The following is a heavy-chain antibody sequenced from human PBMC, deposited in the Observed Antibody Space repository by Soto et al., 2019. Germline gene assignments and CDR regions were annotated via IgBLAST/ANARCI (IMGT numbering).Heavy chain of an antibody. J-gene: IGHJ6*02. CDR2: IKSKVDGGTA. V-gene: IGHV3-15*01. CDR3: STMSYLYYDGMDV. Sequence: GGSLRLSCEASGFTFSNAWMNWVRQGPGKGLEWLGRIKSKVDGGTADYGAATKGRFSISRDDLKNMLYLQMNGLNPGDTAVYYCSTMSYLYYDGMDVWGQGTTVTVSS. D-gene: IGHD2-2*01. CDR1: GFTFSNAW.